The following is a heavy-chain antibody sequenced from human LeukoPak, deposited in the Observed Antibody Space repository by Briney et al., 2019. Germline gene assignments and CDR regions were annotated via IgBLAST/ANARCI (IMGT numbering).Heavy chain of an antibody. J-gene: IGHJ5*02. V-gene: IGHV4-39*01. D-gene: IGHD6-19*01. Sequence: PSETLSLTCTVSGGSISSSNYYWGWIRQPPGKGLEGIGSIYYSGSTYYNPSLKSRVTISVDTSKNQFSLKLSSVTAADAAVYYGAVGTVAGYNWFDPWGQGTLVTVSS. CDR2: IYYSGST. CDR1: GGSISSSNYY. CDR3: AVGTVAGYNWFDP.